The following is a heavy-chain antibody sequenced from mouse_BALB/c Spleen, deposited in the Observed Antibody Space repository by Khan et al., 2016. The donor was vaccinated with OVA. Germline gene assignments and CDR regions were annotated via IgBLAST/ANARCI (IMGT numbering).Heavy chain of an antibody. CDR3: TRGEGYYGNPYAMDY. CDR2: ISSGGSYT. Sequence: VESGRSLKLSCAASGFTFSSYTMSWVRQTPEKRLEWVATISSGGSYTYYPDSVKGRFTISRDNAKNTLYLQMTSLKSEDTAMYYCTRGEGYYGNPYAMDYWGQGTSVTVSS. V-gene: IGHV5-6-4*01. D-gene: IGHD2-1*01. CDR1: GFTFSSYT. J-gene: IGHJ4*01.